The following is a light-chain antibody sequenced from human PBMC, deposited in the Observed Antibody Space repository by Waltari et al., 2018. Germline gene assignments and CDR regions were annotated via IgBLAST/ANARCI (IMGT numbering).Light chain of an antibody. J-gene: IGKJ2*01. CDR3: QQYYSYPPYT. CDR1: PGISSY. CDR2: AAS. Sequence: AIRMTQSPSSLSPSTGDRVTITCRASPGISSYLAWYQQKPGKAPKLLRYAASTLQSGVPSRFSGSGSGTDFTLTISCLQSEDFATYYCQQYYSYPPYTFGQGTKLEIK. V-gene: IGKV1-8*01.